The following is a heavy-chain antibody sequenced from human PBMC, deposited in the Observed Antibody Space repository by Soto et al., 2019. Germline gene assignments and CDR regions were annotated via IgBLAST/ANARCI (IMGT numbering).Heavy chain of an antibody. Sequence: ASVKVSCKASGGTFSRYTMSGVRQAPGQGLEWMGGIIPIFGTTTYAHKFQGRVTTTADESTSTVYMELSSLMGEDTAVYYCARGAITTRAYYYGIEIWGQGTTVTVSS. CDR3: ARGAITTRAYYYGIEI. CDR1: GGTFSRYT. J-gene: IGHJ6*02. D-gene: IGHD4-4*01. V-gene: IGHV1-69*13. CDR2: IIPIFGTT.